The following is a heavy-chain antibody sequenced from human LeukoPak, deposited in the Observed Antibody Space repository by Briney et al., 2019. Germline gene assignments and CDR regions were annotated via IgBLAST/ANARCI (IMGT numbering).Heavy chain of an antibody. CDR2: INPNSGGT. D-gene: IGHD6-6*01. CDR3: ARDYSSSALWTFDY. CDR1: GYTFTGYY. V-gene: IGHV1-2*02. J-gene: IGHJ4*02. Sequence: ASVKVSCKASGYTFTGYYVHWVRQAPGQGLEWMGWINPNSGGTNYAQKFQGRVTMTRDTSISTAYMELSRLRSDDTAVYYCARDYSSSALWTFDYWGQGTLVTVSS.